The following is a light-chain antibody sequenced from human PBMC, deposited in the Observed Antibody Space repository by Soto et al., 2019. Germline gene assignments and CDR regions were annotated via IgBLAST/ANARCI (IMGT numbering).Light chain of an antibody. J-gene: IGLJ1*01. V-gene: IGLV2-11*01. CDR1: SSDIGGYNY. CDR3: CSYAGSHLYV. CDR2: DVS. Sequence: QSALTQPPSVSGSPGQSVTISCTGTSSDIGGYNYVSWYQQHPGKAPKLMIYDVSKSPSGVPDRFSGSKSGNTASLTISGLQAEDEADYYCCSYAGSHLYVFGSGTKLTVL.